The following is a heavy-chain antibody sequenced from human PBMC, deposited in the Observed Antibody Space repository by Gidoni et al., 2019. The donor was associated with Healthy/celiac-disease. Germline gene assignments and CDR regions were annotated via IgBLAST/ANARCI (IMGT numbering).Heavy chain of an antibody. CDR1: GCAFSSYG. V-gene: IGHV3-33*01. CDR3: AREGDGDSRYFDY. J-gene: IGHJ4*02. CDR2: IWYDGSNK. Sequence: QVELVESGGGVVQPGRSLRLSCAASGCAFSSYGMHWVRQAPGKGLEWVAVIWYDGSNKYYADSVKGRFTISRDNSKNTLYLQMNSLRAEDTAVYYCAREGDGDSRYFDYWGQGTLVPVSS. D-gene: IGHD3-22*01.